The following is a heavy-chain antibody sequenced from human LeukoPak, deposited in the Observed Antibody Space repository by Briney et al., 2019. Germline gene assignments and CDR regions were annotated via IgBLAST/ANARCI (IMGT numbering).Heavy chain of an antibody. D-gene: IGHD6-13*01. CDR2: ISAYNGNT. CDR3: ASGRGYSSSWYGDGAFDI. V-gene: IGHV1-18*01. J-gene: IGHJ3*02. Sequence: GASVKVSCKASGYTFTSYGISWVRQAPGQGLEWMGWISAYNGNTNYAQKLQGRVTMTTDTSTGTAYMELRSLRSDDTAVYYCASGRGYSSSWYGDGAFDIWGQGTMVTVSS. CDR1: GYTFTSYG.